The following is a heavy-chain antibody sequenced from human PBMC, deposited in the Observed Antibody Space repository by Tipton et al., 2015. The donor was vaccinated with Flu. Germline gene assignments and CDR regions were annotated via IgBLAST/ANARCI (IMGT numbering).Heavy chain of an antibody. D-gene: IGHD3-3*01. CDR2: TYYDGSN. CDR1: GFSISNDYY. Sequence: TLSLTCAVSGFSISNDYYWGWARQSPGKGLEWIDSTYYDGSNFYNPFLKSRITISLDTSKNQFSQTLRSVTAADTAVYYCAKPAGTDFSSGYHIPDGGQGILVTVSS. V-gene: IGHV4-38-2*01. CDR3: AKPAGTDFSSGYHIPD. J-gene: IGHJ4*02.